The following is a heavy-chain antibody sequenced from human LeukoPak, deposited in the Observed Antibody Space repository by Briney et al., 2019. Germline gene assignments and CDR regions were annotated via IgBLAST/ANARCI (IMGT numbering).Heavy chain of an antibody. CDR2: ISSSSSYI. D-gene: IGHD3-16*02. CDR3: ARDDEGMITFGGVIAPFDY. V-gene: IGHV3-21*01. Sequence: GGSLRLSCAASGFTFSSYSMNWVRQAPGKGLEWVSSISSSSSYIYYADSVKGRFTISRDNAKNSLYLQTNSLRAEDTAVYYCARDDEGMITFGGVIAPFDYWGQGTLVTVSS. CDR1: GFTFSSYS. J-gene: IGHJ4*02.